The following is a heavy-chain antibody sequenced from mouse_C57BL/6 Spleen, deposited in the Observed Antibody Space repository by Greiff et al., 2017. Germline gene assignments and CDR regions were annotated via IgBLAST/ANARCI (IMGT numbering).Heavy chain of an antibody. CDR3: ARRELGRGYFDV. V-gene: IGHV5-17*01. Sequence: EVKLQESGGGLVKPGGSLKLSCAASGFTFSDYGMHWVRQAPEKGLEWVAYISSGSSTIYYADTVKGRFTISRDNAKNTLFLQMTSLRSEDTAMYYCARRELGRGYFDVWGTGTTVTVSS. CDR1: GFTFSDYG. J-gene: IGHJ1*03. CDR2: ISSGSSTI. D-gene: IGHD4-1*01.